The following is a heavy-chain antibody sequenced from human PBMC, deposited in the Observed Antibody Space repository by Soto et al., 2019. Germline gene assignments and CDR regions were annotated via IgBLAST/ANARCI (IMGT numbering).Heavy chain of an antibody. V-gene: IGHV3-21*01. CDR1: GFTFSSYS. D-gene: IGHD3-3*01. Sequence: PWGSLRLSCAASGFTFSSYSMNWVRQAPGKGLEWVSSISSSSSYIYYADSVKGRFTISRDNAKNSLYLQMNSLRAEDTAVYYCARDAITIFGVVIPYYFDYWGQGTLVTVSS. CDR2: ISSSSSYI. J-gene: IGHJ4*02. CDR3: ARDAITIFGVVIPYYFDY.